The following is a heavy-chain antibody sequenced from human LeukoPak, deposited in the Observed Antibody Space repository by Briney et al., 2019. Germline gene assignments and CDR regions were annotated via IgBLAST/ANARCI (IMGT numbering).Heavy chain of an antibody. Sequence: SETLSLTCAVYGGSFSGYYWSWIRQPPGKGLEWIGEINHSRSTNYNPSLKSRVTISVDTSKNQFSLKLSSVTAADTAVYYCAILRVVPAAMYFDYWGQGTLVTVSS. CDR3: AILRVVPAAMYFDY. J-gene: IGHJ4*02. CDR1: GGSFSGYY. V-gene: IGHV4-34*01. CDR2: INHSRST. D-gene: IGHD2-2*01.